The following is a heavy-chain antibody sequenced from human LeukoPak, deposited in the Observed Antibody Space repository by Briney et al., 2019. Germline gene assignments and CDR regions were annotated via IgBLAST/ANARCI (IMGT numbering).Heavy chain of an antibody. D-gene: IGHD5-18*01. CDR3: ARQPAMVTYYFDY. CDR1: GFTFSSYA. Sequence: GRSLRLSCAASGFTFSSYAMHWVRQAPGKGLEWVAVISYDGSNKYYADSVKGRFTISRDNSKNTLYLQMNSLRAEDTAVHYCARQPAMVTYYFDYWGQGTLVTVSS. J-gene: IGHJ4*02. CDR2: ISYDGSNK. V-gene: IGHV3-30*04.